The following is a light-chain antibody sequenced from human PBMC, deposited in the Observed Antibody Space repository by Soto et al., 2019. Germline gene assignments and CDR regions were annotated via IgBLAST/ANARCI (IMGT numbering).Light chain of an antibody. J-gene: IGKJ2*01. V-gene: IGKV3-15*01. CDR1: QFVSSR. CDR3: QQYSHWLTT. CDR2: YTS. Sequence: DIVVTQSPATLSASPGERVTLSCRASQFVSSRLAWYQQRPGQVPRLLIYYTSTRAAGVPARFSASGSGTEFTLTISSLQSEDFAVYYCQQYSHWLTTFGQGTKLEIK.